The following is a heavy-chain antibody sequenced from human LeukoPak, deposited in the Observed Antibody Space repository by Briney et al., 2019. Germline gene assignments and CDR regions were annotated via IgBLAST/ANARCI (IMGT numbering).Heavy chain of an antibody. Sequence: PSETLSLTCAVSGYSISSGYYWGWIRQPPGKGLEWIGSIYHSGSTYYNPSLKSRVTISVDTSKNQFSLKLSSVTAADTVVYYCARHVHYYYYMDVWGKGTTVTVSS. CDR1: GYSISSGYY. CDR3: ARHVHYYYYMDV. J-gene: IGHJ6*03. V-gene: IGHV4-38-2*01. CDR2: IYHSGST.